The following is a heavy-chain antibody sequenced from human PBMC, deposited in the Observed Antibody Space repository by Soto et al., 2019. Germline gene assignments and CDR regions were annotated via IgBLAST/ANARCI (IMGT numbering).Heavy chain of an antibody. CDR3: ARPGVATIYPGNNWFAP. Sequence: PSETLSLTWSVFDGSIIGGDYYRSGIRKPPGKGLEWIGYIYYSGSTYYNPSLKSRVTISVDTSKTQFSLNLSSVTAADTAMYYCARPGVATIYPGNNWFAPWGQGTLVTV. D-gene: IGHD5-12*01. J-gene: IGHJ5*02. CDR1: DGSIIGGDYY. CDR2: IYYSGST. V-gene: IGHV4-30-4*01.